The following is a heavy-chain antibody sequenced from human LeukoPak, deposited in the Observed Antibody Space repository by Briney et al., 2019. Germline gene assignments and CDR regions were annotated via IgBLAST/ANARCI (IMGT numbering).Heavy chain of an antibody. CDR1: GFTFSSYA. CDR2: ISSSSSYI. D-gene: IGHD6-6*01. CDR3: ARDRYGSSSSHFDY. J-gene: IGHJ4*02. V-gene: IGHV3-21*01. Sequence: PGGSLRLSCAASGFTFSSYAMHWVRQAPGKGLEWVSSISSSSSYIYYADSVKGRFTISRDNAKNSLYLQMNSLRAEDTAVYYCARDRYGSSSSHFDYWGQGTLVTVSS.